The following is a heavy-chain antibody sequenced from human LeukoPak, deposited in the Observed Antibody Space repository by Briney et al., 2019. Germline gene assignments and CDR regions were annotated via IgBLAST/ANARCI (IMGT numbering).Heavy chain of an antibody. CDR1: GFTFNSYE. Sequence: GGSLRLSCAASGFTFNSYEMNWVRQAPGKGLEWISYISTSGSTRYYADSVKGRFTFSRDNTENSLYLQMNSLRAEDTAVYYCARGDGGYYYGMDVWGKGTTVTVSS. D-gene: IGHD4-23*01. CDR2: ISTSGSTR. J-gene: IGHJ6*04. CDR3: ARGDGGYYYGMDV. V-gene: IGHV3-48*03.